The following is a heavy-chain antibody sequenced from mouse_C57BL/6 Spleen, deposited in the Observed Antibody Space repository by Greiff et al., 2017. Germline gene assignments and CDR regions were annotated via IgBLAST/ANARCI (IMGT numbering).Heavy chain of an antibody. CDR1: GYTSTSYW. Sequence: QVQLQQPGTELVKPGASGKLSGKASGYTSTSYWWHWVKQRPGQGLGWIGNINPSNGGTNHNEKLKSKATLTVDKSSSTGYMQLSSLTSEDAAVLYCARDGYYVTWFSYWGQGTLVTVSA. CDR3: ARDGYYVTWFSY. D-gene: IGHD2-3*01. J-gene: IGHJ3*01. V-gene: IGHV1-53*01. CDR2: INPSNGGT.